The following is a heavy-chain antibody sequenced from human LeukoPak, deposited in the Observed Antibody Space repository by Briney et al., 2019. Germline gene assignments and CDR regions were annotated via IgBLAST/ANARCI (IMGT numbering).Heavy chain of an antibody. V-gene: IGHV1-2*02. J-gene: IGHJ3*02. CDR1: GYTFTAYY. CDR3: ARDGGKTGFCSGGSCYSDAFDI. D-gene: IGHD2-15*01. Sequence: GSSVKVSCKASGYTFTAYYMHWVRQAPGQGLDGKGWINPSSGGTNYAQKFQGRGTMTRDTSISTAYMELSRLRSGDTAVYYCARDGGKTGFCSGGSCYSDAFDIWGQGTMVTVSS. CDR2: INPSSGGT.